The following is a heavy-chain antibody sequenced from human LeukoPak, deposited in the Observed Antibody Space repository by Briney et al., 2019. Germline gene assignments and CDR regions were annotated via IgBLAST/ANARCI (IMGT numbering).Heavy chain of an antibody. V-gene: IGHV3-15*01. D-gene: IGHD2/OR15-2a*01. J-gene: IGHJ4*02. CDR1: GVTLTNAW. Sequence: GGALRLSCAASGVTLTNAWMNWGRQTPGKGLEWVGRKSKTEGGTTDYAAPVKGRFTTSRDDSQNILYLQMNSLKTEDTAVYYCTTELSSILDKFHWGQGTLVTVSS. CDR3: TTELSSILDKFH. CDR2: KSKTEGGTT.